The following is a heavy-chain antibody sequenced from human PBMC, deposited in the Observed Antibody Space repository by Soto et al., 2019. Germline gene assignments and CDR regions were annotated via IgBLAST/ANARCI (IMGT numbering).Heavy chain of an antibody. CDR2: IKSKTDGGTI. CDR1: GFTFTNAW. Sequence: EVQLVESGGGLVKPGGSLRLSCAASGFTFTNAWMNWVRQAPGKGLEWVGRIKSKTDGGTIDYAAPVKGRFTISRDDSNDTLYLQMNSLKSEDTAVYYCSTKMLIAAVDYWGQGTLVTVSS. V-gene: IGHV3-15*07. J-gene: IGHJ4*02. D-gene: IGHD6-13*01. CDR3: STKMLIAAVDY.